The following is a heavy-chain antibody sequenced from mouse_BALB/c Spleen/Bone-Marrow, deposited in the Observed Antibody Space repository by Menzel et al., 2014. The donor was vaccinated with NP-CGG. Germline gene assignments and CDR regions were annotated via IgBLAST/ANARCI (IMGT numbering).Heavy chain of an antibody. Sequence: VQLQQSGAELVRSGASVKSSCTASGFNIKDYYMHWVKQRPEQGLEWIGWIDPENGDTEYAPKFQGKATMTADTSSNTAFLQLSSLTSEDTAVYYCNGNYYAMDYWGQGTSVTGSS. V-gene: IGHV14-4*02. J-gene: IGHJ4*01. CDR1: GFNIKDYY. CDR2: IDPENGDT. CDR3: NGNYYAMDY. D-gene: IGHD2-1*01.